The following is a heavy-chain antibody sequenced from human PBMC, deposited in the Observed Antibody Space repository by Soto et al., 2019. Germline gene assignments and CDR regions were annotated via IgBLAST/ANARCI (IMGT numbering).Heavy chain of an antibody. D-gene: IGHD1-26*01. CDR1: GGSISISNW. V-gene: IGHV4-4*02. CDR2: IHHSGST. J-gene: IGHJ6*03. Sequence: QVQLQESGPGLVKPSETLSLTCAVSGGSISISNWWCWVRQTPGKGLEWIGQIHHSGSTNYSPSLTSRFTISVDKSKNQFSLKMNSVTAADTAVYYCARGGYYFYMDVWGKGTTVTVSS. CDR3: ARGGYYFYMDV.